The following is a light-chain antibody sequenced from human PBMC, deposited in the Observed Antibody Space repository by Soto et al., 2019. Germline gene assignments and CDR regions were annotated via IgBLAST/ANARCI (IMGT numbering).Light chain of an antibody. CDR2: DNT. CDR3: QSYDNSLSGYV. CDR1: SSNIGAGYD. J-gene: IGLJ1*01. Sequence: QSVLTQPPSVSGAPGQSGTVSCTWISSNIGAGYDVHWYQQLPGAAPKLLIYDNTNRPSGVPDRFSGSKSGTSASLAITGLQSEDEADCYCQSYDNSLSGYVFGTGTKVTVL. V-gene: IGLV1-40*01.